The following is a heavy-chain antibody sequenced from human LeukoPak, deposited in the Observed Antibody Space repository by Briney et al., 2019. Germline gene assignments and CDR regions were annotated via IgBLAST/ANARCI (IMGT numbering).Heavy chain of an antibody. D-gene: IGHD3-3*01. Sequence: GGSLSLSCAASGFTFSHYYMSWIRQAPGKGLEWGSYISSSGSTIYYADSVKGRFTISRDNAKNSLYLHMNSLRAEDTAVYYCARALVRFLEWSAQDYWGQGTLVTVSS. CDR3: ARALVRFLEWSAQDY. V-gene: IGHV3-11*04. J-gene: IGHJ4*02. CDR2: ISSSGSTI. CDR1: GFTFSHYY.